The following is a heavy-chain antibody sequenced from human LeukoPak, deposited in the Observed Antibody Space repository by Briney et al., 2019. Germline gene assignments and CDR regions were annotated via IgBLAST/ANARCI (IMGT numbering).Heavy chain of an antibody. V-gene: IGHV3-11*01. J-gene: IGHJ4*02. Sequence: RQAPGXGLVWVSYSSSSGSTIYYADSVKGRFTISRDNAKNSLYLQMNSLRAEDTAVYYCARARRNFDYWGQGTLVTVSS. CDR3: ARARRNFDY. CDR2: SSSSGSTI.